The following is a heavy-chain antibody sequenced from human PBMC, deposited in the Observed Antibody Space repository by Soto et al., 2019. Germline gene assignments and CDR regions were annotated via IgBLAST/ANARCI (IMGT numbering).Heavy chain of an antibody. D-gene: IGHD3-9*01. CDR1: GGSTSSSSYY. J-gene: IGHJ4*02. CDR3: ARRSQYYDILTGYLDYYFDS. Sequence: SETLSLTWTVSGGSTSSSSYYWDWIRQPPGKGLERIGSIYYSGSTFYNPSLKSRVIISVDTSKNQFYFNLTSVTAADTALYYCARRSQYYDILTGYLDYYFDSWGQGTLVTVSS. CDR2: IYYSGST. V-gene: IGHV4-39*01.